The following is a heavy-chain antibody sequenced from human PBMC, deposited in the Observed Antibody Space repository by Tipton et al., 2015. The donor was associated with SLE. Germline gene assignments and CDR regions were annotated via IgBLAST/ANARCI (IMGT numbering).Heavy chain of an antibody. J-gene: IGHJ6*02. V-gene: IGHV4-39*07. CDR1: GGSIGSSSYY. D-gene: IGHD3-10*01. Sequence: TLSLTCTVSGGSIGSSSYYWGWIRQPPGKGLEWIGTMSYSGSTVYNPSLKSRVIISVDTFKNQFSLELSSVTAADTAVYYCARQKLHLLSPLDAWGQGTTVTVSS. CDR2: MSYSGST. CDR3: ARQKLHLLSPLDA.